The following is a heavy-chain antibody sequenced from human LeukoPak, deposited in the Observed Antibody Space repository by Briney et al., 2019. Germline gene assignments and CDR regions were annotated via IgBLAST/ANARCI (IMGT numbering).Heavy chain of an antibody. Sequence: PSETLSLTCAVSGYSISSGYYWGWIRQPPGKGLEWIGSISPSGSTFYNPSLKSRVTISVDTSKNQFSLKLRSVTAADTAVYYCARGSGSSGWYLGAFDIWGQGTMVTVSS. J-gene: IGHJ3*02. V-gene: IGHV4-38-2*01. CDR3: ARGSGSSGWYLGAFDI. CDR2: ISPSGST. D-gene: IGHD6-19*01. CDR1: GYSISSGYY.